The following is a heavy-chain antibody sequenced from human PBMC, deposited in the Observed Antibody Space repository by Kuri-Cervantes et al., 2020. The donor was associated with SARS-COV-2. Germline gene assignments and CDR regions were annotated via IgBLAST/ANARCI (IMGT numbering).Heavy chain of an antibody. V-gene: IGHV1-18*01. CDR1: GYTFTSYG. CDR3: ARGEGAAPDLDAFDI. D-gene: IGHD1-26*01. Sequence: ASVQVSCQASGYTFTSYGISWVRQAPGQGLEWMGWISAYNGNTNYAQKLQGRVTMTTDTSTSTAYMELRSLRSDDTAVYYCARGEGAAPDLDAFDIGGQGTMVTVSS. CDR2: ISAYNGNT. J-gene: IGHJ3*02.